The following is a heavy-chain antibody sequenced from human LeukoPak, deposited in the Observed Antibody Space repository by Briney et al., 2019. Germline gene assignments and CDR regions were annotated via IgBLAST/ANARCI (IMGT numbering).Heavy chain of an antibody. CDR2: INPNSGGT. V-gene: IGHV1-2*02. CDR1: GYTFTGYY. Sequence: EASVKVSCKASGYTFTGYYMHWVRQAPGQGLEWMGWINPNSGGTNYAQKFQGRVTMTRDTSISTAYVELSRLRSDDTAVYYCARGGYYYGSGSYHFDYWGQGTLVTVSS. D-gene: IGHD3-10*01. J-gene: IGHJ4*02. CDR3: ARGGYYYGSGSYHFDY.